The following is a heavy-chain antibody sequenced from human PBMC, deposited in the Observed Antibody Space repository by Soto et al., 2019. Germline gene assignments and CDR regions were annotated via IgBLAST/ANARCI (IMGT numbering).Heavy chain of an antibody. V-gene: IGHV3-23*01. D-gene: IGHD3-3*01. J-gene: IGHJ4*02. Sequence: EVQLLESGGGLVQPGGSLRLSCAASGFTFSNYAMSWVRQAPGKGLEWVSAISGSGDSTYYADSVKGRFTISRDQIKNTHFLEMNSLGAEDTALYYHATDEEAESLFGVVTISRFDSWGQGTLVTVSS. CDR3: ATDEEAESLFGVVTISRFDS. CDR2: ISGSGDST. CDR1: GFTFSNYA.